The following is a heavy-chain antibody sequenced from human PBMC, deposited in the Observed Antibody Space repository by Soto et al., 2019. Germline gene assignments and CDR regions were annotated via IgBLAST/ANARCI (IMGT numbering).Heavy chain of an antibody. V-gene: IGHV3-30-3*01. J-gene: IGHJ4*02. D-gene: IGHD2-21*01. CDR3: ARDYSTTAPFDY. Sequence: QVQLVESGGGVVPPGRSLRLSCAASGFTFTIYSFHWVRQAPGKGLEWVAVISSDGSNKYYADSVKGRFTISRDNSKNTVYLHMNSLRAEDTALYYCARDYSTTAPFDYWGQGTLVTVSS. CDR2: ISSDGSNK. CDR1: GFTFTIYS.